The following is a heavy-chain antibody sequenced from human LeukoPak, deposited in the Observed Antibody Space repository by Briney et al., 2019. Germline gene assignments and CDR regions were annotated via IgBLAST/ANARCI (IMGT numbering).Heavy chain of an antibody. Sequence: GGSLRLSCTASGFTFGDYAMSWVRQAPGKGLEWVGFIRSKAYGVTTEYAASVKGRFTISRDDSKSIAYLQMNSLKTEDTAVYYCTRDSGRYYGSGHDAFDIWGQGTMVTVSS. J-gene: IGHJ3*02. CDR2: IRSKAYGVTT. V-gene: IGHV3-49*04. CDR1: GFTFGDYA. D-gene: IGHD3-10*01. CDR3: TRDSGRYYGSGHDAFDI.